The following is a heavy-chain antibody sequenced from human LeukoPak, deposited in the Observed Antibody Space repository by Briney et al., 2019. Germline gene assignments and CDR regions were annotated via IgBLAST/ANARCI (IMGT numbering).Heavy chain of an antibody. V-gene: IGHV3-23*01. CDR1: GFTFSSYA. D-gene: IGHD3-22*01. J-gene: IGHJ4*02. CDR2: ISGSGGST. Sequence: QPGGSLRLSCIASGFTFSSYAMSWVRQAPGKGLEWVSAISGSGGSTYYADSVKGRFTISRDNSKNTLYLQMNSLRAEDTAVYYCAKARKDYDSSTSFDYWGQGTLVTVSS. CDR3: AKARKDYDSSTSFDY.